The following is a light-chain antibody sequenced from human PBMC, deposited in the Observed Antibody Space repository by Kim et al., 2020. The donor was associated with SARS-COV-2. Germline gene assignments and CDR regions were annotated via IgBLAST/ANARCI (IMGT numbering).Light chain of an antibody. V-gene: IGLV3-19*01. CDR3: NSRESGVNHVV. CDR1: SLRRYY. J-gene: IGLJ2*01. CDR2: DKN. Sequence: SSELTQDPAVSVALGQTVRLTCQGDSLRRYYATWYQQKPGQDPVLVIYDKNNRPSGIPARFSGSYSVNTASLTITGAQAGDEAVYYCNSRESGVNHVVFGGGTKLTVL.